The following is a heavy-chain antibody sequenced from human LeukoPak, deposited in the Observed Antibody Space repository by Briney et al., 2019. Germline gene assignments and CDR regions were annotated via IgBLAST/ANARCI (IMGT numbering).Heavy chain of an antibody. D-gene: IGHD3-3*01. CDR2: IKQDGSEK. CDR1: GFTFNGYW. J-gene: IGHJ4*02. CDR3: TRDFGRSSYYFDF. Sequence: GGSLRPSCAASGFTFNGYWMSWVRQAPGKGLEWVANIKQDGSEKYYVDSVRGRLTISRDNAENSLFLQMNRLRVEDTAVYYCTRDFGRSSYYFDFWGQGTLVTVSS. V-gene: IGHV3-7*01.